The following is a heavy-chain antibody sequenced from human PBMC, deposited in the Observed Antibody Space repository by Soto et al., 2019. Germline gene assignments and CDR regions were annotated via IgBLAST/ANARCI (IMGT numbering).Heavy chain of an antibody. J-gene: IGHJ4*02. CDR1: AFSFSTYG. D-gene: IGHD6-19*01. CDR3: ARDYGIAVAGTIDY. V-gene: IGHV3-33*01. CDR2: IWHDGSNK. Sequence: QVRLVESGGGVVQPGRSLRLSCAASAFSFSTYGMHWVRQAPGQGLEWVAVIWHDGSNKYYADSVKGRFTISRDNSKNTVFLQMNSLRAEDTAVYYCARDYGIAVAGTIDYWGQGTLVTVSS.